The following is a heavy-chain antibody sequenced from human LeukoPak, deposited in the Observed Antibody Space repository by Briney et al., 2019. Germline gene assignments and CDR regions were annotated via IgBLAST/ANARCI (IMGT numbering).Heavy chain of an antibody. CDR1: GYSFTSYW. Sequence: GESLKISCKGSGYSFTSYWIAWVRQMPGKGLEWMGIIYPGDSYTTYSPSFQGHVTISADKSISTAYLQWSSLKASDTAMYYCARLSYYGSGSFGYWGQGTLVTVSS. J-gene: IGHJ4*02. CDR3: ARLSYYGSGSFGY. CDR2: IYPGDSYT. V-gene: IGHV5-51*01. D-gene: IGHD3-10*01.